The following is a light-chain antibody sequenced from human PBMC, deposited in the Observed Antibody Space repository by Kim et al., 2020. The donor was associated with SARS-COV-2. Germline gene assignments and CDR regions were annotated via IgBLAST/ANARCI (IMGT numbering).Light chain of an antibody. J-gene: IGKJ1*01. CDR2: GAS. CDR3: QQYGSSPGT. Sequence: SPGERATLSCRASQSVSSSYLAWYQQKPGQAPRLLIYGASSRATGIPERFSGSGSGTDFTLTISRLEPEDFAVYYCQQYGSSPGTFGQGTKVDIK. V-gene: IGKV3-20*01. CDR1: QSVSSSY.